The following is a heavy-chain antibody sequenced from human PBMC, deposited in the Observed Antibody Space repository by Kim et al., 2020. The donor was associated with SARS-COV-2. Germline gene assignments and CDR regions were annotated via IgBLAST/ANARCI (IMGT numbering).Heavy chain of an antibody. CDR3: AKDNFLWQGGYGSSYYYYGMDV. D-gene: IGHD5-12*01. V-gene: IGHV3-23*01. CDR1: GFTFSSYA. Sequence: GGSLRLSCAASGFTFSSYAMSWVRQAPGKGLEWVSAISGSGGSTYYADSVKGRFTISRDNSKNTLYLQMNSLRAEDTAVYYCAKDNFLWQGGYGSSYYYYGMDVWGQGTTVTVSS. J-gene: IGHJ6*02. CDR2: ISGSGGST.